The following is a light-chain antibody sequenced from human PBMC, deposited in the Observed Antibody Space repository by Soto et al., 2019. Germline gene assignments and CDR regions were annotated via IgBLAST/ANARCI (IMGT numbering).Light chain of an antibody. J-gene: IGLJ2*01. CDR2: EVS. CDR3: CSYAESNTLI. V-gene: IGLV2-23*02. CDR1: SSDVGSYNI. Sequence: QSVLTQPASVSGSPGQSITISCTGTSSDVGSYNIVSWYQQHPGKAPKLMIYEVSKRPSGVSNRFSGSKSGNTASLTVSGLQAEDEADYYCCSYAESNTLIFGGGTKVTVL.